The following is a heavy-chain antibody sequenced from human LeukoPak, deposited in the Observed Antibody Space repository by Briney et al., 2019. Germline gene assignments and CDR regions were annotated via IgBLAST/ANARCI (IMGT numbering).Heavy chain of an antibody. V-gene: IGHV4-34*01. Sequence: SETLSLTCAVYGGSFSGYYWSWIRQPPGKGLEWIGEINHSGSTNYNPSLKSRVTISVDTSKNQFSLKLSSVTAADTAVYYCARHPDSYGYFDYWGQGTLVTVSS. CDR2: INHSGST. D-gene: IGHD5-18*01. CDR1: GGSFSGYY. J-gene: IGHJ4*02. CDR3: ARHPDSYGYFDY.